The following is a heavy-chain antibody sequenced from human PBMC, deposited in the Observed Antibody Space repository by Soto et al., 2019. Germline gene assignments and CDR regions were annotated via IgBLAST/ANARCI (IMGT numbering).Heavy chain of an antibody. CDR2: IYYSGST. CDR1: GGSISSSSYY. D-gene: IGHD3-22*01. V-gene: IGHV4-39*01. J-gene: IGHJ4*02. Sequence: QLQLQESGPGLVKPSETLSLTCTVSGGSISSSSYYWGWIRQPPGKGLEWIGSIYYSGSTYYNPSLKSRVTISVDTSKTQFSLKLSSVTAADTAVYYCARQTPPREYYYDSSRSDYWGQGTLVTVSS. CDR3: ARQTPPREYYYDSSRSDY.